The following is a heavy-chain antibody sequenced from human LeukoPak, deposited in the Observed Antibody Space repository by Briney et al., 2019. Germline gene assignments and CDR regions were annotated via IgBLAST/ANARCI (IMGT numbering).Heavy chain of an antibody. D-gene: IGHD2-2*01. CDR3: ARDGPINGGYCSSTSCYDRWFDP. V-gene: IGHV4-4*07. CDR1: GGSISSYY. Sequence: SETLSLTCTVSGGSISSYYWSWIRQPAGNGLEWIGRIYTSGSTNYNPSLKSRVTMSVDTSKNQFSLKLSSVTAADTAVYYCARDGPINGGYCSSTSCYDRWFDPWGQGTLVTVSS. J-gene: IGHJ5*02. CDR2: IYTSGST.